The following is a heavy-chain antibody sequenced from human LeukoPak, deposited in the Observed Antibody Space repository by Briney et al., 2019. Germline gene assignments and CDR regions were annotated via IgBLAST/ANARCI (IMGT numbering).Heavy chain of an antibody. CDR3: ARVGGSGWYGYIDY. D-gene: IGHD6-19*01. CDR1: GFIFNNYA. Sequence: PGRSLRLSCTASGFIFNNYAMHWVRRAPGKGLEWVALISYNETNKYYADSVKGRFTISRDSSKNTVYLQMDSLRADDTAVYYCARVGGSGWYGYIDYWGQGTLVRVSS. J-gene: IGHJ4*02. CDR2: ISYNETNK. V-gene: IGHV3-30*04.